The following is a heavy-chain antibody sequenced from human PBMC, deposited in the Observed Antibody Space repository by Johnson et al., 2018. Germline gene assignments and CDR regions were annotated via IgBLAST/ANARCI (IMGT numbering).Heavy chain of an antibody. V-gene: IGHV3-15*07. J-gene: IGHJ1*01. D-gene: IGHD6-19*01. CDR3: TTGLSVAGRVVGFPH. Sequence: VQLVQSGGGLVKPGGSLRLSCAGSGFIFSNAWINWVRQAPGKGLEWVGRIMSKSSGGRTDYAAPVKGRFTISRDDSKKLVYMQMNSLKAEDTGLYYCTTGLSVAGRVVGFPHWGQGTLVTVSS. CDR2: IMSKSSGGRT. CDR1: GFIFSNAW.